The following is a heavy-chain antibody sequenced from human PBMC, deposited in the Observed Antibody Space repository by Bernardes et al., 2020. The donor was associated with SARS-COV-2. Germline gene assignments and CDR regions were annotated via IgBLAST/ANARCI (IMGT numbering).Heavy chain of an antibody. CDR2: ISGSGGST. CDR3: AKVWAGTTVTTLVNWFDP. D-gene: IGHD4-4*01. J-gene: IGHJ5*02. CDR1: GFTFSSYA. Sequence: GGSLRLSCAASGFTFSSYAMSWVRQAPGKGLEWVSAISGSGGSTYYADSVKGRFTISRDNSKNTLYLQMNSLRAEDTAVYYCAKVWAGTTVTTLVNWFDPWGQGTLVTVSS. V-gene: IGHV3-23*01.